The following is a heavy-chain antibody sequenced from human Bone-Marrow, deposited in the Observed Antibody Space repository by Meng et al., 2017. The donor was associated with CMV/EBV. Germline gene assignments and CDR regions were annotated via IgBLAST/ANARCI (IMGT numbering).Heavy chain of an antibody. D-gene: IGHD6-19*01. Sequence: ASVKVSCKASGYTFTGYYMHWVRQAPGQGLEWMGWISAYNGNTNYAQKLQGRVTMTTDTSTSTAYMELRSLRSDDTAVYYCARAQAGVVWFDPWGQGTLVTVSS. CDR3: ARAQAGVVWFDP. CDR2: ISAYNGNT. V-gene: IGHV1-18*04. CDR1: GYTFTGYY. J-gene: IGHJ5*02.